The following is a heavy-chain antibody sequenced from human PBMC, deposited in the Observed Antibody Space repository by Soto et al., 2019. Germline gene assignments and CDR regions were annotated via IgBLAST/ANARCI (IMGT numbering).Heavy chain of an antibody. CDR3: ARDRRTPYWYYDL. J-gene: IGHJ2*01. CDR1: GGSISRYS. V-gene: IGHV4-4*07. Sequence: QVQLQYSCPGLVNPSETLSLTCTVSGGSISRYSWSWIRQPAGKGLEWIGRIYTSGSTNYNPSLKSRVTMSVDTSKNQVSLKLSSVTAADTAVYYCARDRRTPYWYYDLWGRGTLVTVSS. D-gene: IGHD2-15*01. CDR2: IYTSGST.